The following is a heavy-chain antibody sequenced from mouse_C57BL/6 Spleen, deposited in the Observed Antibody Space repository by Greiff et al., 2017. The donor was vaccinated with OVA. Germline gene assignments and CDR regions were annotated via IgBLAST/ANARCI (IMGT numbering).Heavy chain of an antibody. CDR1: GYTFTNYW. J-gene: IGHJ1*03. Sequence: VKLMESGAELVRPGTSVKMSCKASGYTFTNYWIGWAKQRPGHGLEWIGDIYPGGGYTNYNEKFKGKATLTADKSSSTAYMQFSSLTSEDSAIYYCARGARHSWGWYFDVWGTGTTVTVSS. CDR3: ARGARHSWGWYFDV. V-gene: IGHV1-63*01. CDR2: IYPGGGYT. D-gene: IGHD2-12*01.